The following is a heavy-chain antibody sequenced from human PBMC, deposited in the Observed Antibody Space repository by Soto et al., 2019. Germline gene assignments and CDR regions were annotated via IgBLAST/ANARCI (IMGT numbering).Heavy chain of an antibody. CDR3: AKVEPSWNDKRLDP. J-gene: IGHJ5*02. CDR2: ISGSGGST. V-gene: IGHV3-23*01. Sequence: WGSLRLSCSASGFTFSSYAMSWFRQAPGKGLEWVSAISGSGGSTYYADSVKGRFTISRDNSKNTLYLQMNSLRAEDTAVYYCAKVEPSWNDKRLDPWGQGTLVTVSS. D-gene: IGHD1-1*01. CDR1: GFTFSSYA.